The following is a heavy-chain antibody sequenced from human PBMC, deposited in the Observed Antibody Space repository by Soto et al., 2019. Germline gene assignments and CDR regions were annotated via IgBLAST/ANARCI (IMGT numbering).Heavy chain of an antibody. D-gene: IGHD3-22*01. CDR3: ARVNPDSAFDI. V-gene: IGHV3-66*01. Sequence: PGGSLRLSCAASGFTVSSNYMSWVRQAPGKGLEWVSVIYSGGSTYYADSVKGRFTISRDNSKNTLYLQMNSLRAEDTAVYYCARVNPDSAFDIWGQGTMVTVSS. J-gene: IGHJ3*02. CDR1: GFTVSSNY. CDR2: IYSGGST.